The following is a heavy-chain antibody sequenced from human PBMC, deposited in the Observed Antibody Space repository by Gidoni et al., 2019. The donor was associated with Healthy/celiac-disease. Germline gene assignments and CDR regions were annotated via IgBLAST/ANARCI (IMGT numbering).Heavy chain of an antibody. J-gene: IGHJ6*02. V-gene: IGHV3-30-3*01. D-gene: IGHD6-13*01. CDR1: GFTFGSYA. Sequence: QVQLVESGGGVVQPGRSLRLSCAASGFTFGSYAMHWVRQAPGKGLEWVAVISYDGSNKYYADSVKGRFTISRDNSKNTLYLQMNSLRAEDTAVYYCARVSHASDSSSWYEDGMDVWGQGTTVTVSS. CDR3: ARVSHASDSSSWYEDGMDV. CDR2: ISYDGSNK.